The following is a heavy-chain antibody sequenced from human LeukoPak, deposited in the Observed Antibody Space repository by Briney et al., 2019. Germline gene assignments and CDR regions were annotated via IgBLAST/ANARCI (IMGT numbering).Heavy chain of an antibody. CDR2: ISGSGGST. Sequence: GGSLRLSCAASGFTFSSYGMHWVRQAPGKGLEWVSAISGSGGSTYYADSVKGRFTISRDNSKNTLYPQMNSLRAEDTAVYYCARCPVSYDSSARWFDPWGQGTLVTVSS. D-gene: IGHD3-22*01. J-gene: IGHJ5*02. CDR1: GFTFSSYG. CDR3: ARCPVSYDSSARWFDP. V-gene: IGHV3-23*01.